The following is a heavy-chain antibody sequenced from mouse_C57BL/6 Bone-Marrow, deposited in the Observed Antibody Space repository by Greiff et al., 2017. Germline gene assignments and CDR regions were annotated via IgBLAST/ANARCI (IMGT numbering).Heavy chain of an antibody. V-gene: IGHV1-81*01. Sequence: VQVVESGAELARPGASVKLSCKASGYTFTSYGISWVKQRTGQGLEWIGEIYPRSGNTYYNEKFKGKATLTADKSSSTAYMELRSLTSEDSAVYFCASYYYGSRGAWFAYWGQGTLVTVSA. J-gene: IGHJ3*01. CDR3: ASYYYGSRGAWFAY. CDR1: GYTFTSYG. D-gene: IGHD1-1*01. CDR2: IYPRSGNT.